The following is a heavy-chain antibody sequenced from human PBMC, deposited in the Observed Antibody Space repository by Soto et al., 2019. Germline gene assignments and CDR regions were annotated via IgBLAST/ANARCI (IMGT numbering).Heavy chain of an antibody. J-gene: IGHJ4*02. V-gene: IGHV3-23*01. D-gene: IGHD5-12*01. CDR2: ISGSGGST. Sequence: EVQLLESGGGLVQPGGSLRLSCAASGFTFSSYAMSWVRQAPGKGLEWVSAISGSGGSTYYADSVKGRFTISRDNSKNTLYLQMNSLRAEDTAVYYCAKDWADIVATITSSWFDYCGQGTLVTVSS. CDR1: GFTFSSYA. CDR3: AKDWADIVATITSSWFDY.